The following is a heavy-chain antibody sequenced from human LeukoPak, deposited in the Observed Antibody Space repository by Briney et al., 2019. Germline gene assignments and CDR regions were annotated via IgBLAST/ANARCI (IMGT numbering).Heavy chain of an antibody. CDR1: VHTVSDFA. Sequence: ASVKVSCKVCVHTVSDFAALWVRQAPGSGPEWMGGFAPEIGERVYAQKFQGRVTLTEDTSTDTAYMDLSSLRSEETAVYYCASWEGTLRRGYLFFWRQGTLVTVSS. V-gene: IGHV1-24*01. D-gene: IGHD1-14*01. CDR3: ASWEGTLRRGYLFF. J-gene: IGHJ4*01. CDR2: FAPEIGER.